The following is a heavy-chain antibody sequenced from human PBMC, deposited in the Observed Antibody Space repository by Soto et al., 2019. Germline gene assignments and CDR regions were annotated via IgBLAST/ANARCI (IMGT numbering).Heavy chain of an antibody. Sequence: GGSLRLSCAASGFTFSSYWMHWVRRSPGKGLLWLSDINNDGSHTTYADSVKGRFTISRDNSKNTLYLQMNSLRAEDTAVYYCAKILQLGDYAYYYYGMDVWGQGTTVTVSS. CDR1: GFTFSSYW. CDR3: AKILQLGDYAYYYYGMDV. J-gene: IGHJ6*02. D-gene: IGHD4-17*01. V-gene: IGHV3-74*01. CDR2: INNDGSHT.